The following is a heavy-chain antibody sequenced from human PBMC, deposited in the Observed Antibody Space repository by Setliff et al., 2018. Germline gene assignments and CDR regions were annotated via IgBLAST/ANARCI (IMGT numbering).Heavy chain of an antibody. Sequence: SVKVSCKASGGTFSGYAFSWVRQAPGEGLEWMGGITPIFETARYAEKFQDRVTITADKSTSTVHMEVSSLTSEDTAVYFCARDSVTLGQLERRGGWHYYGMDVWGQGSRVTVS. D-gene: IGHD1-1*01. J-gene: IGHJ6*02. CDR3: ARDSVTLGQLERRGGWHYYGMDV. V-gene: IGHV1-69*06. CDR2: ITPIFETA. CDR1: GGTFSGYA.